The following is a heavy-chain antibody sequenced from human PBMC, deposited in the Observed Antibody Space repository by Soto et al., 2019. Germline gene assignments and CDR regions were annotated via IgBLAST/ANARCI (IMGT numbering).Heavy chain of an antibody. Sequence: GGSLRLSCAASGFTFSSYGMHWVRQAPGKGLEWVAVISYDGSNKYYADSVKGRFTISRDNSTSTAYMELSSLRSEDTAVYYCATHPGGYYYGSGSYSFPYYYYGMDVWGQGTTVTVSS. J-gene: IGHJ6*02. CDR3: ATHPGGYYYGSGSYSFPYYYYGMDV. CDR2: ISYDGSNK. D-gene: IGHD3-10*01. CDR1: GFTFSSYG. V-gene: IGHV3-30*03.